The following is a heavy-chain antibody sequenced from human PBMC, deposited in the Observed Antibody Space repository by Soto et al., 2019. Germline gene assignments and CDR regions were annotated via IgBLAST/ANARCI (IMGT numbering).Heavy chain of an antibody. CDR1: GFTFSSYA. D-gene: IGHD2-15*01. V-gene: IGHV3-30-3*01. CDR3: AREPSRWYFDY. CDR2: ISYDGSNK. J-gene: IGHJ4*02. Sequence: GGSLRLSCAASGFTFSSYAMHWVRQAPGKGLEWVAVISYDGSNKYYADSVKGRFTITRDNSKNTLYLQMNSLRAEDTAVYYGAREPSRWYFDYWGQGTLVTVSS.